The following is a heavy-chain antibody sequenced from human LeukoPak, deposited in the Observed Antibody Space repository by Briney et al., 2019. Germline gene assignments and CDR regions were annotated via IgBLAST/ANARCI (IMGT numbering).Heavy chain of an antibody. CDR2: ISSSSSYK. J-gene: IGHJ4*02. CDR3: ARDLPGAFEYSSSDIDY. V-gene: IGHV3-21*01. Sequence: GGSLRLSCAVSGLTFINYEMNWVRQAPGKGLEWVSSISSSSSYKYYADSVKGRFTISRDNAKNSLYLQMNSLRAEDTAVYYCARDLPGAFEYSSSDIDYWGQGTLVTVSS. CDR1: GLTFINYE. D-gene: IGHD6-6*01.